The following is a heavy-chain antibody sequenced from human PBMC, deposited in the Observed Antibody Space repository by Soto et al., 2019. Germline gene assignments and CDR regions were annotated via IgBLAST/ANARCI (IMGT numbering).Heavy chain of an antibody. Sequence: SVKVSCKTSGGTFSSYAISWVRQAPGQGLEWMGGIIPIFGTANYAQKFQGRVTITADESTSTAYMELSSLRSEDTAVYYCARDADGYCSGGSCVVRYYYGMDVWGQGTTVTVSS. CDR2: IIPIFGTA. V-gene: IGHV1-69*13. J-gene: IGHJ6*02. CDR3: ARDADGYCSGGSCVVRYYYGMDV. CDR1: GGTFSSYA. D-gene: IGHD2-15*01.